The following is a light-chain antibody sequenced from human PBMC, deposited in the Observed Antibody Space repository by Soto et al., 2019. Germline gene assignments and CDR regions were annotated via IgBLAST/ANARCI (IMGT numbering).Light chain of an antibody. CDR1: QNINSY. V-gene: IGKV1-39*01. CDR2: AAS. J-gene: IGKJ4*01. CDR3: QQCYSTPLS. Sequence: DIQVTQSLSFLSASEGDRVTITCLACQNINSYLNWYQQKPGKAPKILIYAASSLQSGVPSRFSGSGSGTDFTLTISSLQPEHFATYYCQQCYSTPLSFGGGTKVDIK.